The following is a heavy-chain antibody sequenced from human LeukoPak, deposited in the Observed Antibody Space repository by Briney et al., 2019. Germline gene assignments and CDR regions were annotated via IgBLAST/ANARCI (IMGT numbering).Heavy chain of an antibody. J-gene: IGHJ5*02. CDR3: ARNIVPMVYASNWFDP. D-gene: IGHD2-8*01. Sequence: KPSETLSLTCAVSGYSISSGYYWGWIRQPPGKGLEWIGSIYHSGSTYYNPSLKSRVTISVDTSKNQFSLKLSSVTAADTAVYYCARNIVPMVYASNWFDPWGQGTLVTVSS. CDR2: IYHSGST. CDR1: GYSISSGYY. V-gene: IGHV4-38-2*01.